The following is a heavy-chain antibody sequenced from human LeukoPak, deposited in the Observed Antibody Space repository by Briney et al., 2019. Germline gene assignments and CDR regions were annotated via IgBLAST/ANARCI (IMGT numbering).Heavy chain of an antibody. D-gene: IGHD6-19*01. CDR1: GFTFSDYY. CDR2: MHYSGST. V-gene: IGHV4-38-2*01. CDR3: CGSGWFAGPFGY. Sequence: LRLSCAASGFTFSDYYMSWIRQSPETGLEWIGSMHYSGSTYYNPSLNSRVTISVDTSKNQFSLKLTSVTAADTAVYYCCGSGWFAGPFGYWGQGALVTVSS. J-gene: IGHJ4*02.